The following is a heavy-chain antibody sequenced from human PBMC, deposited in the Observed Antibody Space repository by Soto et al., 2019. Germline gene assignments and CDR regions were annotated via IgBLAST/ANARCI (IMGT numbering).Heavy chain of an antibody. CDR1: GDSVSSKSAA. J-gene: IGHJ5*01. V-gene: IGHV6-1*01. CDR3: TRALSGSYDS. D-gene: IGHD1-26*01. CDR2: TYYRSKWST. Sequence: LSPTCAISGDSVSSKSAAWNWIRQSPSRGLEWLGRTYYRSKWSTDYAVSVKSRITINPDTSKNQFSLQLNSVTPEDTAVYYCTRALSGSYDSWGQGTLVTVSS.